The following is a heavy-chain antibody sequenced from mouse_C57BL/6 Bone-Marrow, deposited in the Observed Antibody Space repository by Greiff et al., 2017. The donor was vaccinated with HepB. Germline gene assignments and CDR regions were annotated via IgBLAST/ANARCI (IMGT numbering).Heavy chain of an antibody. V-gene: IGHV5-4*01. D-gene: IGHD2-1*01. CDR2: ISDGGSYT. CDR3: ARGRCGNYPAWFAY. J-gene: IGHJ3*01. Sequence: VQLKESGGGLVKPGGSLKLSCAASGFTFSSYAMSWVRQTPEKRLEWVATISDGGSYTYYPDNVKGRFTISRDNAKNNLYLQMSHLKSEDTAMYYCARGRCGNYPAWFAYGGQGTLVTVSA. CDR1: GFTFSSYA.